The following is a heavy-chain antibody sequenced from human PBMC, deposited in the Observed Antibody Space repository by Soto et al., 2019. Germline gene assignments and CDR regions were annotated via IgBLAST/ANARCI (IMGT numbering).Heavy chain of an antibody. CDR3: ARDLLEVLTGYYSGEFDY. CDR1: GYTFTSYG. CDR2: ISAYNGNT. J-gene: IGHJ4*02. Sequence: ASVKVSCKASGYTFTSYGISWVRQAPGQGLEWMGWISAYNGNTNYAQKPQGRVTMTTDTSTSTAYMELRSLRSDDTAVYYCARDLLEVLTGYYSGEFDYWGQGTLVTVSS. D-gene: IGHD3-9*01. V-gene: IGHV1-18*01.